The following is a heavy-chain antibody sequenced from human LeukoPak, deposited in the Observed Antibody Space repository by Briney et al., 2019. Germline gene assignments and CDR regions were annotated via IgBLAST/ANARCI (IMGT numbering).Heavy chain of an antibody. Sequence: ASVKVSRKASGYTFTGYYMHWVRQAPGQGLEWMGWINPNSGGTNYAQKFQGRVTMTRDTSISTAYMELSRLRSDDTAVYYCVADCSSTSCYVSDYWGQGTLVTVSS. CDR2: INPNSGGT. CDR3: VADCSSTSCYVSDY. V-gene: IGHV1-2*02. J-gene: IGHJ4*02. D-gene: IGHD2-2*01. CDR1: GYTFTGYY.